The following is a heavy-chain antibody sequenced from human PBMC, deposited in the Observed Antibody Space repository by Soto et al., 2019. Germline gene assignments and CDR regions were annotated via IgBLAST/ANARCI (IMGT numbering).Heavy chain of an antibody. D-gene: IGHD6-6*01. CDR3: ARDRGSSYSSSYYYYYGMDV. CDR2: ISSSSSYI. CDR1: GFTFSSYS. Sequence: PGGSLRLSCAASGFTFSSYSMNWVRQAPGKGLEWVSSISSSSSYIYYADSVKGRFTISRDNAKNSLYLQMNSLRAEDTAVYYFARDRGSSYSSSYYYYYGMDVWGQGTTVTVSS. V-gene: IGHV3-21*01. J-gene: IGHJ6*02.